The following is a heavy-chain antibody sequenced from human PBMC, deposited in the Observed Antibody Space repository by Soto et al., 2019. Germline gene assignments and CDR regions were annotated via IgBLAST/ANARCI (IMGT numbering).Heavy chain of an antibody. V-gene: IGHV3-30*18. Sequence: QVQLVESGGGVVQPGRSLRLSCAASGFTFSSYGMHWVRQAPGKGLEWVAVISYDGSNKYYADSVKGRFTISRDNSKNTMYLQMNSLRAEDTAVYYCAKGSMAWLQLLRAFDIWGQGTMVTVSS. J-gene: IGHJ3*02. D-gene: IGHD5-12*01. CDR3: AKGSMAWLQLLRAFDI. CDR2: ISYDGSNK. CDR1: GFTFSSYG.